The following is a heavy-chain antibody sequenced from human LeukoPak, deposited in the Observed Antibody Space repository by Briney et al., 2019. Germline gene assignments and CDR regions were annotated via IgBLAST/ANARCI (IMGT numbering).Heavy chain of an antibody. Sequence: SETLSLTCTVSGGSINSGGYYWTWIRQHPGKGLEWIGSIYYSGNTYYSPSLKSRVTISLDTSKNQFSLRLNSVTAADTAVYYCARAHVDEVLMVYAVRAFDIWGQGTMVTVSS. D-gene: IGHD2-8*01. CDR1: GGSINSGGYY. J-gene: IGHJ3*02. CDR3: ARAHVDEVLMVYAVRAFDI. V-gene: IGHV4-31*03. CDR2: IYYSGNT.